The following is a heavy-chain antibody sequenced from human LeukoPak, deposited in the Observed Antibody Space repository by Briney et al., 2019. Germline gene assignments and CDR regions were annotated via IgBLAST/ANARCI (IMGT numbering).Heavy chain of an antibody. Sequence: GGSLRLSCAASGFTFSDAWMDWVRQAPGKGLEWVGRIKSKTDGGTTDYAAPVKGRFTISRDDSKNTLYLQMNSLKTEDTAVYYCTTAYNQYYYGMDVWGQGTTVTVS. J-gene: IGHJ6*02. D-gene: IGHD1-14*01. CDR1: GFTFSDAW. V-gene: IGHV3-15*07. CDR2: IKSKTDGGTT. CDR3: TTAYNQYYYGMDV.